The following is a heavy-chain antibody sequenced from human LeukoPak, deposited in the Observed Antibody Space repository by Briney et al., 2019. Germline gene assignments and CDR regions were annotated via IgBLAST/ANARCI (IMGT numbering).Heavy chain of an antibody. V-gene: IGHV3-30*02. CDR1: GFAFSSYG. D-gene: IGHD2-2*01. Sequence: GGSLRLSCAASGFAFSSYGMHWVRQAPGKGLEWVAFIRYDGMNKNYADSVKGRFTISRDKSKNTLYLQMNSLRAEDTALYYCAKDQKVTPAATQLDYWGQGTLVTVSS. J-gene: IGHJ4*02. CDR2: IRYDGMNK. CDR3: AKDQKVTPAATQLDY.